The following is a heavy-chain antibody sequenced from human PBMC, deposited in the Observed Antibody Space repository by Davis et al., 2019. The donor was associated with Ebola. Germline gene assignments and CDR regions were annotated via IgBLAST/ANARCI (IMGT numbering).Heavy chain of an antibody. V-gene: IGHV1-69*06. J-gene: IGHJ2*01. CDR1: GGTFSSYA. CDR2: IIPIFGTA. CDR3: ARVPRGDYYWYFDL. Sequence: SVKVSCKASGGTFSSYAISWVRQAPGQGLEWMGGIIPIFGTANYAQKFQGRVTITADKSTSTAYMELSSLRSEDTAVYYCARVPRGDYYWYFDLWGRGTLVTVSS. D-gene: IGHD4-17*01.